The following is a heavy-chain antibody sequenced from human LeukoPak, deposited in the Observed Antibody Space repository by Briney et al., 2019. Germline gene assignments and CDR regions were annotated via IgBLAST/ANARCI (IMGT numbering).Heavy chain of an antibody. J-gene: IGHJ3*02. CDR1: GYTFTDYY. D-gene: IGHD3-10*01. Sequence: SVKVSCKASGYTFTDYYVHWVRQGPGQGLEWMGGIIPIFGTANYAQKFQGRVTITTDESTSTAYMELSSLRSEDTAVYYCASSYGSGSYGTNDAFDIWGQGTMVTVSS. V-gene: IGHV1-69*05. CDR2: IIPIFGTA. CDR3: ASSYGSGSYGTNDAFDI.